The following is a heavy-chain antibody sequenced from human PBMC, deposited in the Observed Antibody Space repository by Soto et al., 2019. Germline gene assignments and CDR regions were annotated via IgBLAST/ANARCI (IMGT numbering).Heavy chain of an antibody. CDR1: GYTFTSYG. CDR3: ARDYITMIVVVHLGY. V-gene: IGHV1-18*01. Sequence: GAAVKVSCKASGYTFTSYGISWVRHAPGQGLEWMGWISAYNGNTNYAQKLQGRVTMTTDTSTSTAYMELRSLRSDDTAVYYCARDYITMIVVVHLGYWGQGTMVTVSS. CDR2: ISAYNGNT. J-gene: IGHJ4*02. D-gene: IGHD3-22*01.